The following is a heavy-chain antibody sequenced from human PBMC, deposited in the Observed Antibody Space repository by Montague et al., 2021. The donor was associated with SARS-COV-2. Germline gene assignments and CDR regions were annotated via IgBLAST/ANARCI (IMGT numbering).Heavy chain of an antibody. D-gene: IGHD3-9*01. CDR2: IYWDDDK. CDR1: GFSLSTTGMC. J-gene: IGHJ4*02. CDR3: ARTFYDILTGYSERGFDY. V-gene: IGHV2-70*11. Sequence: PALVKPTQTLTLTCTFSGFSLSTTGMCVSWIRQPPGKALEWLARIYWDDDKYYSTSLKTRLTISKDTSKNQVVLTMTNMDPVDTATYHCARTFYDILTGYSERGFDYWGQGTLVTVSS.